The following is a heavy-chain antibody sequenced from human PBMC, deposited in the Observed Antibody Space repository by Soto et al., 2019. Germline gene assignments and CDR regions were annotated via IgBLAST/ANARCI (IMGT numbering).Heavy chain of an antibody. D-gene: IGHD6-13*01. CDR2: ISGSGGST. V-gene: IGHV3-23*01. Sequence: GGSLRLSCAASGFTFSSYAMSWVRQAPGKGLGWVSAISGSGGSTYYADSVKGRFTISRDNSKNTLYLQMNSLRAEDTAVYYCAKDWGSWYSSPAFDIWGQGTMVTVSS. CDR1: GFTFSSYA. CDR3: AKDWGSWYSSPAFDI. J-gene: IGHJ3*02.